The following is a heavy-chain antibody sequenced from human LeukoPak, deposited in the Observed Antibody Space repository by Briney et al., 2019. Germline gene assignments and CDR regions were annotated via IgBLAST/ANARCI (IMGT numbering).Heavy chain of an antibody. J-gene: IGHJ4*02. CDR1: GFTFSSYA. V-gene: IGHV3-23*01. Sequence: GGSLRLSCAASGFTFSSYAMSWVRQAPGKGLEWVSAISGSGGSTYYADSVKGRFTISRDNSKNTLYLQMYSLRAEDTAVYYCAKDTPVVVVAASELPLDYWGQGTLVTVSS. D-gene: IGHD2-15*01. CDR2: ISGSGGST. CDR3: AKDTPVVVVAASELPLDY.